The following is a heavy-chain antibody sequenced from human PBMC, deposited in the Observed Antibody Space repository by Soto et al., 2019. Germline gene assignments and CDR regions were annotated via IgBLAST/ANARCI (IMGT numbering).Heavy chain of an antibody. V-gene: IGHV1-69*13. J-gene: IGHJ3*02. D-gene: IGHD3-22*01. CDR3: AKPDDYYDSSGPHDAFDI. CDR2: IIPIFGTA. CDR1: GGTFSSYA. Sequence: ASVKVSCKASGGTFSSYAISWVRQAPGQGLERMGGIIPIFGTANYAQKFQGRVTITADESTSTAYMELSSLRSEDTAVYYCAKPDDYYDSSGPHDAFDIWGQGTMVTVSS.